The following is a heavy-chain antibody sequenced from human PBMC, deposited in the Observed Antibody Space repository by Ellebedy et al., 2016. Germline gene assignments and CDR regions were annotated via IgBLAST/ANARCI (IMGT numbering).Heavy chain of an antibody. V-gene: IGHV3-23*01. Sequence: GGSLRLSXAASGFTFSSYAMSWVRQAPGKGLEWVSAISGSGGSTYYADSVKGRFTISRDNSKNTLYLQMNSLRAEDTAVYYCAKVVRKLWLTPSPRDWGQGTLVTVSS. D-gene: IGHD5-18*01. CDR1: GFTFSSYA. CDR2: ISGSGGST. J-gene: IGHJ4*02. CDR3: AKVVRKLWLTPSPRD.